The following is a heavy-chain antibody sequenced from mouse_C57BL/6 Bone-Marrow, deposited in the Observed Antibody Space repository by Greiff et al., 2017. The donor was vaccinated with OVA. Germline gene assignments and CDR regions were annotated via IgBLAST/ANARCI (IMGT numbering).Heavy chain of an antibody. CDR1: GYTFTDYY. Sequence: VQLQQSGPELVKPGASVKISCKASGYTFTDYYMNWVKQSHGKSLEWIGDINPNNGGTSYNQKFKGKATLTVDKSSSTAYMELRSLTSEDSAVYYCARGKAYGNYVLFAYWGQGTLVTVSA. J-gene: IGHJ3*01. CDR3: ARGKAYGNYVLFAY. V-gene: IGHV1-26*01. D-gene: IGHD2-1*01. CDR2: INPNNGGT.